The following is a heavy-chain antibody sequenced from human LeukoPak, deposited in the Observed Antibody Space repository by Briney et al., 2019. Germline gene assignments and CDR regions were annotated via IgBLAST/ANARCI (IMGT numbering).Heavy chain of an antibody. V-gene: IGHV4-39*01. D-gene: IGHD2-15*01. Sequence: SETLSLTCTVSGGSISNGIYYWGWIRQPPGEGLEWIATIDDSGSTYYNPSLRSRVSLSVDTSKNQFSLNLRSVTAADTALYYCARSVCSGGSCYSGYYYYYYMDVWGKGTTVTVSS. J-gene: IGHJ6*03. CDR3: ARSVCSGGSCYSGYYYYYYMDV. CDR1: GGSISNGIYY. CDR2: IDDSGST.